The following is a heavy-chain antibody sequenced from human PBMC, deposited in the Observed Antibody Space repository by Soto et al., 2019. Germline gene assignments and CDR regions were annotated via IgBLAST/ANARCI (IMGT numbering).Heavy chain of an antibody. CDR3: ARLAEPYYDFWSGYYSFWFDP. CDR1: GYSFTGNS. J-gene: IGHJ5*02. D-gene: IGHD3-3*01. CDR2: INPNNGGT. V-gene: IGHV1-2*02. Sequence: ASVKVSCKASGYSFTGNSMHWVRQAPGQGLEWMGWINPNNGGTNYAQKFQGRVTITADESTSTAYMELRSLRSDDTAVYYCARLAEPYYDFWSGYYSFWFDPWGQGTLVTVSS.